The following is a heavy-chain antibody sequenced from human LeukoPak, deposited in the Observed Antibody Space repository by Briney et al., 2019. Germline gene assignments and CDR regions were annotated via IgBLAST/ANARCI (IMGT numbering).Heavy chain of an antibody. CDR3: KWELPLGYDASDI. CDR1: GFTVSSNY. J-gene: IGHJ3*02. D-gene: IGHD1-26*01. V-gene: IGHV3-53*01. CDR2: IYSGGST. Sequence: GGSLRLSCAASGFTVSSNYMSWVRQAPGKGLGWVSVIYSGGSTYYADSVKGRFTISRDNSKNTLYLQMNSLRAEDTAVYYCKWELPLGYDASDIWGQGTMVTVSS.